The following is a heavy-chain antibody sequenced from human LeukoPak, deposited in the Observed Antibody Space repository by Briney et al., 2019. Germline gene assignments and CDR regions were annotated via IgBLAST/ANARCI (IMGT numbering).Heavy chain of an antibody. CDR1: GFTFSDYY. CDR2: ISSSSSYT. D-gene: IGHD1-1*01. Sequence: GGSLRLSCAASGFTFSDYYMNWIRQAPGKGLEWVSYISSSSSYTSYADSVKGRFTISRDNAKNSLYLQMNILRAEDTAVYYCARGEATAYYGMDVWGQGTTVTVSS. V-gene: IGHV3-11*05. J-gene: IGHJ6*02. CDR3: ARGEATAYYGMDV.